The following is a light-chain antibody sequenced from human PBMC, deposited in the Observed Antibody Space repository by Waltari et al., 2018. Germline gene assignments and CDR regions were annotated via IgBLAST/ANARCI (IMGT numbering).Light chain of an antibody. V-gene: IGLV2-14*03. Sequence: QSALTQPASVSASPGQSITISCTGTSGDIGAYNYVSWYQQHPGNAPHIMVYEVIHLPSGVSKRFSGSKSGNTASLTFSGLQAEDEAYYSCMSYTTTITWVFGGGTKLTVL. CDR2: EVI. CDR3: MSYTTTITWV. J-gene: IGLJ3*02. CDR1: SGDIGAYNY.